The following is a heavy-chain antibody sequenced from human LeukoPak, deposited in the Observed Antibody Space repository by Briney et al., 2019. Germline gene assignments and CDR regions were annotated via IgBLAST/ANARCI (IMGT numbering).Heavy chain of an antibody. Sequence: GGSLRLSCAPSGFTFSKYSMNWVRQAPGKGLEWVSSISSSSGYTYYADSLKGRFTFSRDNAKNSLFLQMNSLRAEDTAVYYCARDRGSFQFEYWGQGTLVTVSS. CDR2: ISSSSGYT. CDR3: ARDRGSFQFEY. J-gene: IGHJ4*02. CDR1: GFTFSKYS. D-gene: IGHD6-13*01. V-gene: IGHV3-21*01.